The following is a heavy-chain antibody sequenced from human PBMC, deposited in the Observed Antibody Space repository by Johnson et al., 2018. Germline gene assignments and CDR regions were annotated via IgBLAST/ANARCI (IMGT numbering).Heavy chain of an antibody. CDR2: ISYDGSDE. Sequence: QVQLQESGGGVVQXGRSXRLXCGASGFLFSDFGMHWVRQAPGKGLEWVAVISYDGSDEYYVDSVKGRFTISRDNSKNALYLQMNSLRDEDSAVYYCARDSDYDVWSDYYGYFYWGQGTLVIVSS. CDR1: GFLFSDFG. J-gene: IGHJ1*01. CDR3: ARDSDYDVWSDYYGYFY. D-gene: IGHD3-3*01. V-gene: IGHV3-30*03.